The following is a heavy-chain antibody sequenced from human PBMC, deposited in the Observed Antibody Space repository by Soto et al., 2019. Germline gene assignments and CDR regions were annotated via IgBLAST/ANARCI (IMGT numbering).Heavy chain of an antibody. D-gene: IGHD4-17*01. Sequence: QVQLQESGPGLVKPSQTLSLTCTVSGGSISSGGYYWSWIRQHPGKGLEWIGYIYYSGSTYYNPSLKSRVTLSVDTSKNQSSLKLSSVTAADTAVYYCARDPLTTVTTFLGPDAFDIWGQGTMVTVSS. V-gene: IGHV4-31*03. CDR3: ARDPLTTVTTFLGPDAFDI. J-gene: IGHJ3*02. CDR2: IYYSGST. CDR1: GGSISSGGYY.